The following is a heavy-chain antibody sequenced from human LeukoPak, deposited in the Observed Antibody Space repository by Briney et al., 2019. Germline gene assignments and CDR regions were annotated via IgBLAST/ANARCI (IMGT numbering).Heavy chain of an antibody. J-gene: IGHJ3*02. CDR2: IRYDGSNK. CDR1: GFTFSSYG. CDR3: AKSLEYYYDSSARDAFDI. V-gene: IGHV3-30*02. D-gene: IGHD3-22*01. Sequence: GGSLRLSCAASGFTFSSYGMHWVRQAPGKGLEWVAFIRYDGSNKYYADSVKGRFTISRDNSKNTLYLQMNSLRAEDTAVYYCAKSLEYYYDSSARDAFDIWGQGTMVTVSS.